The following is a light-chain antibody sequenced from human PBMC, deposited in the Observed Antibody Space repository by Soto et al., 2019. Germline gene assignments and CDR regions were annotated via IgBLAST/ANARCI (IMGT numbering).Light chain of an antibody. Sequence: EIVFAQAPGTLSLSPGEGATLSCRGSQSVGGTFLARYQQKGGQAPRLLIHGASNRATGIPDRFSGSGSGTDFTLTISRLEPEDFAVYYCQQYGGSPRTFGQGTKVDIK. CDR1: QSVGGTF. V-gene: IGKV3-20*01. CDR2: GAS. CDR3: QQYGGSPRT. J-gene: IGKJ1*01.